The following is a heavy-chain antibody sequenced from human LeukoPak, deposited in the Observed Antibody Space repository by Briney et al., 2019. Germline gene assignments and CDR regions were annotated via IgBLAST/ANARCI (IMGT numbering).Heavy chain of an antibody. D-gene: IGHD5-12*01. CDR1: GFTFSSYE. CDR2: ISGSGNTI. V-gene: IGHV3-48*03. CDR3: ARGGRYYYYYYMDV. J-gene: IGHJ6*03. Sequence: PGGSLRLSCAASGFTFSSYEMNWVRQAPGKGLEWVSYISGSGNTIYYADSVKGRFTISRDNAKNSLYLQMNSLRAEDTALYYCARGGRYYYYYYMDVWGKGTTVTVSS.